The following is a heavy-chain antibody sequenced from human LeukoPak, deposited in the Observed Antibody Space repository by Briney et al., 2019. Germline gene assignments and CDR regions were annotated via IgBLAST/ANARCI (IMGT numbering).Heavy chain of an antibody. V-gene: IGHV3-74*01. CDR3: AREGCSSTSCYFDP. D-gene: IGHD2-2*01. Sequence: PGGSLRLFCAASGLTFSSYWMHWVRQAPGKGLVWVSRINSDGSTTTYADSVKGRFTISRDNAKNTLYLQMNSLRAEDTAVYYCAREGCSSTSCYFDPWGQGTLVTVSS. J-gene: IGHJ5*02. CDR2: INSDGSTT. CDR1: GLTFSSYW.